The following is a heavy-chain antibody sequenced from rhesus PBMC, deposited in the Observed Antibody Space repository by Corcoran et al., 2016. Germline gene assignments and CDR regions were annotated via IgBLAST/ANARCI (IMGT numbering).Heavy chain of an antibody. CDR1: GYSISSGYG. D-gene: IGHD6-43*01. Sequence: QLQLQESGPGLVKPSETLSLTCAVSGYSISSGYGWSWIRQPPGKGLEGIGYISYSGSTSYNPSLKSRVTISRDTSKNQFSLKLSSVTAADTAVYYCARRAAAFDYWGQGVLVTVSS. CDR2: ISYSGST. CDR3: ARRAAAFDY. V-gene: IGHV4-122*02. J-gene: IGHJ4*01.